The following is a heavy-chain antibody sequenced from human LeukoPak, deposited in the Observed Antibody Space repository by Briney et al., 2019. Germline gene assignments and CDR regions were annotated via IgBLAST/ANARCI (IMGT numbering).Heavy chain of an antibody. CDR1: GGSISSGDYY. J-gene: IGHJ5*02. D-gene: IGHD3-10*01. CDR2: IYYSGST. CDR3: ARAQLLWFGNNWFDP. Sequence: SQTLSLTCTVSGGSISSGDYYWSWIRQPPGKGLEWIGYIYYSGSTYYNPSLKSRVTISVDTSKNQFSLKLSSVTAADTAAYYCARAQLLWFGNNWFDPWGQGTLVTVSS. V-gene: IGHV4-30-4*01.